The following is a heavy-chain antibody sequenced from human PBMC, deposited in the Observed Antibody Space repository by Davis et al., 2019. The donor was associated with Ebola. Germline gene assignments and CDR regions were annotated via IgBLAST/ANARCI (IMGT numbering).Heavy chain of an antibody. Sequence: MPSETLSLTCTVSGGSISSSSYYWGWIRQPPGKGLEWIGSIYYSGSTYYNPSLKSRVTISTDTSRSQFSLTLSSVTAADTAVYYCARRGYYYDSSGYYVGAFDIWGQGTMVTVSS. CDR3: ARRGYYYDSSGYYVGAFDI. CDR2: IYYSGST. J-gene: IGHJ3*02. V-gene: IGHV4-39*07. D-gene: IGHD3-22*01. CDR1: GGSISSSSYY.